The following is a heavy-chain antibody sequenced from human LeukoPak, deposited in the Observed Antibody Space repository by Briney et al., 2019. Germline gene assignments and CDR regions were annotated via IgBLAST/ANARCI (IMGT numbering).Heavy chain of an antibody. CDR1: GYTFTGYY. Sequence: ASVKVSCKASGYTFTGYYIHWVRQAPGQGLEWMGWINPHSGGTNYAQKFQGGVTMTRDTSITTAYMELSSLRSDDTAVYYCARDAPGGDCFYFDYWGQGTLVTVSS. CDR3: ARDAPGGDCFYFDY. CDR2: INPHSGGT. V-gene: IGHV1-2*02. D-gene: IGHD2-21*02. J-gene: IGHJ4*02.